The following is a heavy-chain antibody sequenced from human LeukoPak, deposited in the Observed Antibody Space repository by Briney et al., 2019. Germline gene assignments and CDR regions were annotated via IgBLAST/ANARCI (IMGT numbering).Heavy chain of an antibody. CDR2: ISSSSYT. D-gene: IGHD2-15*01. V-gene: IGHV3-11*05. CDR1: GFTFSDYY. J-gene: IGHJ4*02. CDR3: ARVVAVVDTNRRFFDY. Sequence: GGSLRLSCAASGFTFSDYYMSWIRQAPGKGLEWISYISSSSYTNYADSVKGRFTISRDNAKNSLYLQMTSLRAEDTAVYYCARVVAVVDTNRRFFDYWGQGTLVTVSS.